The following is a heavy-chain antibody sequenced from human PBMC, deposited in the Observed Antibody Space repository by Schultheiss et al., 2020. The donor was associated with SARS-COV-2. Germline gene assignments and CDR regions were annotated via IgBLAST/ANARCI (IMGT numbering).Heavy chain of an antibody. J-gene: IGHJ4*02. D-gene: IGHD3-3*01. Sequence: GGSLRLSCAASGFTFSSYSMNWVRQAPGKGLEWVSSISSSSSYIYYADSVKGRFTISRDNSKNTLYLQMNSLRAEDTAVYYCASSRRIRFLEWLLGYWGQGTLVTVSS. CDR3: ASSRRIRFLEWLLGY. V-gene: IGHV3-21*01. CDR1: GFTFSSYS. CDR2: ISSSSSYI.